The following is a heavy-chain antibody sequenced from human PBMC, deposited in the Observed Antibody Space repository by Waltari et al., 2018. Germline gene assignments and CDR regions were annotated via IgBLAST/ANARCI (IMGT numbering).Heavy chain of an antibody. V-gene: IGHV1-2*04. Sequence: QVLLVQPGTEVKKPGASVTVYCNADGYTLNGHPMPCVRQAPGQGLEWMGWINPNSGVTNYAQKFQGWVTMTRDTSITTAYMELSRLTSADTAIYYCALTYGDYSAPFDFWGQGTLVTVSS. J-gene: IGHJ4*02. CDR1: GYTLNGHP. CDR3: ALTYGDYSAPFDF. CDR2: INPNSGVT. D-gene: IGHD4-17*01.